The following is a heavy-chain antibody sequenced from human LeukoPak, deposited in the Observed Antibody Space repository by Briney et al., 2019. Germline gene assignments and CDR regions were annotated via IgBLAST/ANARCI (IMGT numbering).Heavy chain of an antibody. J-gene: IGHJ5*02. CDR2: VYYSGGT. D-gene: IGHD5-24*01. CDR3: ARGRDGYNP. V-gene: IGHV4-59*01. Sequence: GPLRLSCAASGFTFSNAWMNWVRQSPGKGLEWLGYVYYSGGTSYNPSLKGRVSISVDMSKNQFSLKLSSVTAADTAVYYCARGRDGYNPWGQGTLVTVSS. CDR1: GFTFSNAW.